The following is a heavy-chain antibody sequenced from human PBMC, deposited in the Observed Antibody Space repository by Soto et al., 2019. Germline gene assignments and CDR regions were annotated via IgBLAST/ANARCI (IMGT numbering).Heavy chain of an antibody. CDR3: ARESGSTVTRLSFDS. CDR1: GDSISSGGYY. D-gene: IGHD4-17*01. CDR2: IYYIGSP. Sequence: QVQLQESGPGLVKPSQTLSLTCTVSGDSISSGGYYWSWIRQHPGKGLEGIGYIYYIGSPFYNPSLKGRVTIPIDASKNHFSLKVTSVTAADTAVYYCARESGSTVTRLSFDSWGQGTLVTVSS. J-gene: IGHJ5*01. V-gene: IGHV4-31*03.